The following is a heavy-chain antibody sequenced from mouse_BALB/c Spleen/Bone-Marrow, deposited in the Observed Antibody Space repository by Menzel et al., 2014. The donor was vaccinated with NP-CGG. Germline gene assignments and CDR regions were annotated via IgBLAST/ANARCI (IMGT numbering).Heavy chain of an antibody. J-gene: IGHJ4*01. V-gene: IGHV14-3*02. Sequence: XQQSGAELVKPGASVKLSCTVSGFNIKDTYMHWVKQRPEQGLEWIGRIDPANGNTKYDPKFQGKVTITADTSSNPAYLQLSSLTSEDTAVYYCARWEYYAMDYWGQGTSVTVSS. CDR3: ARWEYYAMDY. CDR2: IDPANGNT. CDR1: GFNIKDTY. D-gene: IGHD4-1*01.